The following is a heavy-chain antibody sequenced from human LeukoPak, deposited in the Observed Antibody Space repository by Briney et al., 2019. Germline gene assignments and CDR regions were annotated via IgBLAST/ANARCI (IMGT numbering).Heavy chain of an antibody. CDR2: ISPDSGGT. CDR1: GYTFTGYY. Sequence: ASVKVSCKASGYTFTGYYMHWVRQAPGQGLEWMGWISPDSGGTNYAQKFQGRVTMTRDTSISTAYMELSRLRSDDTAVYYCARGITYYYGMDVWGQGTTVTVSS. J-gene: IGHJ6*02. V-gene: IGHV1-2*02. CDR3: ARGITYYYGMDV. D-gene: IGHD1-14*01.